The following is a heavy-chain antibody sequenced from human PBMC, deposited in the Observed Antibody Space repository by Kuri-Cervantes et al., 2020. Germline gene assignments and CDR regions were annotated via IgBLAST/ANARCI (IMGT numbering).Heavy chain of an antibody. CDR3: ARYGNYHGSGSLSNWFDP. J-gene: IGHJ5*02. CDR2: IYYSGST. Sequence: SETLSLTCAVSGYSISSGYYWGWIRQPPGKGLEWIGSIYYSGSTYYNPSLKSRVTISVDTSKNQFSLQLTSVTAADTAVYYCARYGNYHGSGSLSNWFDPWGQGTLVTVSS. D-gene: IGHD3-10*01. V-gene: IGHV4-38-2*01. CDR1: GYSISSGYY.